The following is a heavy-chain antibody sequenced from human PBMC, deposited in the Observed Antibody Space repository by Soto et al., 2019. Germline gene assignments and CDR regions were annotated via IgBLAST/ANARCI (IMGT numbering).Heavy chain of an antibody. CDR1: GLTFSRYT. CDR2: IIASGSIT. CDR3: EKDLRGPEAGTWYFDL. D-gene: IGHD6-13*01. J-gene: IGHJ2*01. Sequence: EVQLLESGGGLVQPGGSLRLACAASGLTFSRYTMGWVRQAPGKGLEWVSAIIASGSITYYADSVKGRFTISRDNSKDTLYLQMNSLRAEDTAVYYCEKDLRGPEAGTWYFDLWVRGTLVTVYS. V-gene: IGHV3-23*01.